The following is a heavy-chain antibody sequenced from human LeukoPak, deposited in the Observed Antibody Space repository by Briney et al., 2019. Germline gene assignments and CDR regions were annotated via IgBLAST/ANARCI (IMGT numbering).Heavy chain of an antibody. D-gene: IGHD2-15*01. Sequence: SETLPLTCTVSGGSISTGGYYWSWIRQHPGKGLEWIGNIYYSGSTYYSPSLKSRVTMSVDTSKNQFSLKLSSVTAADTAVYYCARSDGNSRFNYWGQGTLVTVSS. CDR2: IYYSGST. J-gene: IGHJ4*02. CDR3: ARSDGNSRFNY. V-gene: IGHV4-31*03. CDR1: GGSISTGGYY.